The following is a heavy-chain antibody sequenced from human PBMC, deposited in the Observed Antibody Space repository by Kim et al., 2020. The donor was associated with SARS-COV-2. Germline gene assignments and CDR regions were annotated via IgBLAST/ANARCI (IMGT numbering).Heavy chain of an antibody. J-gene: IGHJ3*02. D-gene: IGHD6-19*01. CDR3: ARVSQWPVPDAFDI. V-gene: IGHV1-2*02. Sequence: AQKFKGRVTMTRDTSISTAYMELSRLRSDDTAVYYCARVSQWPVPDAFDIWGQGTMVTVSS.